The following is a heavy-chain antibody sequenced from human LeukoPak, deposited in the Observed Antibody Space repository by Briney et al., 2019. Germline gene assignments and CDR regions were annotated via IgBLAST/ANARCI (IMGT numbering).Heavy chain of an antibody. D-gene: IGHD4-17*01. CDR2: IYSGGST. V-gene: IGHV3-66*01. Sequence: GGSLRLSCAASGFTVSSNYMSWVRQAPGRGLEWVSVIYSGGSTYYADSVKGRFTISRDNSKNTLYLQMNSLRAEDTAVYYCARDHLTTVTTNYYYYGMDVWGQGTTVTVSS. CDR3: ARDHLTTVTTNYYYYGMDV. CDR1: GFTVSSNY. J-gene: IGHJ6*02.